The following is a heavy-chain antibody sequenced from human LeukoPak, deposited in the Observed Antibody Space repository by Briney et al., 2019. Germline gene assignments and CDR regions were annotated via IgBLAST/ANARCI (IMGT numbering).Heavy chain of an antibody. V-gene: IGHV4-39*07. CDR3: ARKIEEQQLVNFDY. Sequence: SETLSLTCTVSGGSISSSSYYWGWTRQAPGKGLEWIGEINHSGTTNYNPSLKSRVTISVDKSKNQFSLELSSVTAADTAVYYCARKIEEQQLVNFDYWGQGTLVTVSA. CDR2: INHSGTT. CDR1: GGSISSSSYY. J-gene: IGHJ4*02. D-gene: IGHD6-13*01.